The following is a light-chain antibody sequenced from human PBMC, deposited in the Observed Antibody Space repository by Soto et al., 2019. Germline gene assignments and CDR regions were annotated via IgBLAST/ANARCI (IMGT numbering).Light chain of an antibody. V-gene: IGKV3-20*01. J-gene: IGKJ5*01. CDR3: HQYGSSPIT. CDR2: GTS. CDR1: QSVSSRY. Sequence: PGARCFTKGEKATLACRVSQSVSSRYLAWYQQKPGQAPRLLIYGTSSRATGIPDRFSGSGSGTDFTLTFSRLEPEDFAVYYCHQYGSSPITFCQGTRLEN.